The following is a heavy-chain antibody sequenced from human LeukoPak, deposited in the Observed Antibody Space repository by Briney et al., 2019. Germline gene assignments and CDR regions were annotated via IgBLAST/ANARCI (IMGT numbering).Heavy chain of an antibody. CDR1: GYTLTELS. CDR3: AMGSDKGIAVAGNWFDP. D-gene: IGHD6-19*01. V-gene: IGHV1-24*01. CDR2: FDPEDGET. J-gene: IGHJ5*02. Sequence: ASVKVSCKVSGYTLTELSMHWVRQAPGKGLEWMGGFDPEDGETIYAQKFQGRVTMTEDTSTDTAYMELSSLRSEDTAVYYCAMGSDKGIAVAGNWFDPWGPGTLVTVSS.